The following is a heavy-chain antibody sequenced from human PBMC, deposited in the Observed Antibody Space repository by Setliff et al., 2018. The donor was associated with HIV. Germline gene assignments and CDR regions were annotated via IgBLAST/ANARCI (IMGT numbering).Heavy chain of an antibody. D-gene: IGHD3-10*01. Sequence: GASVKVSCKASGYTFTSYYMHWVRQAPGQGLEWMGIINPSGGSTSYAQKFQGRVTMTRDTSTSTVYMELSSLRSEGTAVYYCARGGPVLLWFGELYNYYYYMDVWGKGTTVTVS. CDR1: GYTFTSYY. V-gene: IGHV1-46*01. J-gene: IGHJ6*03. CDR3: ARGGPVLLWFGELYNYYYYMDV. CDR2: INPSGGST.